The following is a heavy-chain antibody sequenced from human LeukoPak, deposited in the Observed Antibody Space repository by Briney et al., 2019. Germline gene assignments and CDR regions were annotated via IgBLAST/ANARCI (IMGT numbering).Heavy chain of an antibody. CDR1: GFTFSSYT. CDR3: AIDPNWGTHS. CDR2: IGSSGGGI. D-gene: IGHD7-27*01. Sequence: GGSLRLSCAASGFTFSSYTMYWVRHPPGKRLEWVSIIGSSGGGIHYADSVKGRFTISRDNSKNALYLQMNSLRVEDTAVYYCAIDPNWGTHSWGQGVLVTVSS. V-gene: IGHV3-23*01. J-gene: IGHJ4*02.